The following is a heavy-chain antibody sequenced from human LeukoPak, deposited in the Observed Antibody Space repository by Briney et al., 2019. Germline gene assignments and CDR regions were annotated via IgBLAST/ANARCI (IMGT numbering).Heavy chain of an antibody. CDR2: IYHSGST. J-gene: IGHJ5*02. CDR3: ARERGDNWNVGP. D-gene: IGHD1-20*01. Sequence: SETLSLTCAVYGGSFSGYYWGWIRQPPGKGLEWIGTIYHSGSTYFNPSLKSRVTISVDTSKNQFSLKLSSVTAADTAVYYCARERGDNWNVGPWGQGTLVTVSS. CDR1: GGSFSGYY. V-gene: IGHV4-38-2*02.